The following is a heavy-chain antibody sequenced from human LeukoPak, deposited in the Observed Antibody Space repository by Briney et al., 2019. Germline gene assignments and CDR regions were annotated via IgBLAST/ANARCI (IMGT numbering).Heavy chain of an antibody. CDR2: TYYRSKWSS. CDR3: ARDSYSSGWYRFDY. CDR1: GDSVSSNSAA. J-gene: IGHJ4*02. V-gene: IGHV6-1*01. Sequence: SQTLSLTCAISGDSVSSNSAAWNWIRQSPSRGLEWLGRTYYRSKWSSDYVVSVKSRITINPDTSKNLFSLQLNSVTPEDTAVYYCARDSYSSGWYRFDYWGQGTLVTVSS. D-gene: IGHD6-19*01.